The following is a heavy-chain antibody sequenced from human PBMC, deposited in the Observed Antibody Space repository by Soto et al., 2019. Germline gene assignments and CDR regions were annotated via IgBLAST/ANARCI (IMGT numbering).Heavy chain of an antibody. CDR2: IYYSGST. J-gene: IGHJ6*02. CDR3: ARVVTRNYYYGMDV. V-gene: IGHV4-30-4*01. Sequence: SETLSLTCTVSGGSISSGDYYWSWIRQPPGKGLEWIGYIYYSGSTYYNPSLKSRVTISVDTSKNQFSLKLSSVTAADTAVYYCARVVTRNYYYGMDVWGQGTTVTVS. CDR1: GGSISSGDYY. D-gene: IGHD4-4*01.